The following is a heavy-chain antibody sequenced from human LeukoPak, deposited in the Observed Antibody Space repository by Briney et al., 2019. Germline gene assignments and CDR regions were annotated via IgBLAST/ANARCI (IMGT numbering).Heavy chain of an antibody. CDR1: GHTFTSYG. J-gene: IGHJ4*02. V-gene: IGHV1-18*01. CDR2: ISAYNGNT. CDR3: ARDPGIEVVTEFDY. D-gene: IGHD3-22*01. Sequence: ASVKVSCKASGHTFTSYGISWVRQAPGQGLEWMGWISAYNGNTNYAQKLQGRVTMTTDTSTSTAYMELRSLRSDDTAVYYCARDPGIEVVTEFDYWGQGTLVTVSS.